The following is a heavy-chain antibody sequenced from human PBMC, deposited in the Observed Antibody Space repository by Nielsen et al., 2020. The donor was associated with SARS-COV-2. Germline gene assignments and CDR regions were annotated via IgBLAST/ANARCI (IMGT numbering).Heavy chain of an antibody. CDR2: TYYRSKWYN. CDR3: ARARGAYGDYYYYYYTDV. D-gene: IGHD4-17*01. Sequence: WIRRSPSRGLEWLGRTYYRSKWYNDYAVSVKSRITINPDTSKNQFSLHLNSVTPEDTAVYYCARARGAYGDYYYYYYTDVWGKGTTVTVSS. J-gene: IGHJ6*03. V-gene: IGHV6-1*01.